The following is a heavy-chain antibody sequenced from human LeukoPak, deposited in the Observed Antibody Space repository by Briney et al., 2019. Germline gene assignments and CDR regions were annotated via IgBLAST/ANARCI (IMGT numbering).Heavy chain of an antibody. J-gene: IGHJ6*03. CDR3: ARYGDPRISDSRRYMDV. CDR2: IYYSGST. CDR1: GGSISSYY. Sequence: SETLSLTCTVSGGSISSYYWSWIRQPPGKGLEWIGIIYYSGSTYYNPSLKSRVTISVDTSNNQFSLKLSSVTAADTGVYYCARYGDPRISDSRRYMDVWGKGTTVTVSS. D-gene: IGHD2-21*01. V-gene: IGHV4-59*08.